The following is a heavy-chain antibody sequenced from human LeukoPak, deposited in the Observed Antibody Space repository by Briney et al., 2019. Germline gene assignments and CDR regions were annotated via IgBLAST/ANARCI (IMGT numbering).Heavy chain of an antibody. D-gene: IGHD2-8*01. Sequence: GASVKVSCKASGGTFSSYAISWVRQAPGQGLEWMGCINPNSGGTNYAQKFQGRVTMTRDTSISTAYMELSRLRSDDTAVYYCAREEVGVGLGLDLWGRGTLVTVSS. CDR1: GGTFSSYA. V-gene: IGHV1-2*02. J-gene: IGHJ2*01. CDR2: INPNSGGT. CDR3: AREEVGVGLGLDL.